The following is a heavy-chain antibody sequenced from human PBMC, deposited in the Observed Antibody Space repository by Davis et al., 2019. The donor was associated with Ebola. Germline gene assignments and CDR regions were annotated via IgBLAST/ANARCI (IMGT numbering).Heavy chain of an antibody. V-gene: IGHV1-69*13. J-gene: IGHJ5*02. CDR1: GGTFSSYA. CDR3: ARIPGLQWLVPGRWFDP. CDR2: IIPIFGTA. Sequence: SVKVSCKASGGTFSSYAISWVRQAPGQGLEWMGGIIPIFGTANYAQKFQGRVTITADESTSTAYMELSSLRSEDTAVYYCARIPGLQWLVPGRWFDPWGQGTLVTVSS. D-gene: IGHD6-19*01.